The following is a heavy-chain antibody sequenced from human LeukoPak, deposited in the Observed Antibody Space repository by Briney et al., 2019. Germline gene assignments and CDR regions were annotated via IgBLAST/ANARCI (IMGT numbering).Heavy chain of an antibody. D-gene: IGHD6-25*01. CDR1: GGTFSSYA. V-gene: IGHV1-69*05. CDR3: ARERLAGDAFDI. Sequence: SVKVSCKASGGTFSSYAISWVRQAPGQGLEWMGRIIPIFGTANYPQKFQGRVTINTDESTRAAYMDLSSLRSEDTAVYYCARERLAGDAFDIWGQGTMVAVSA. J-gene: IGHJ3*02. CDR2: IIPIFGTA.